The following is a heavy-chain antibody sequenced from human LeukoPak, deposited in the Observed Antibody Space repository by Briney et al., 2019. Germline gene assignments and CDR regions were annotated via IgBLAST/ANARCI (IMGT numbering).Heavy chain of an antibody. CDR1: GFTLSTNA. V-gene: IGHV3-23*01. CDR3: AKDVGKWESLHFFDY. D-gene: IGHD1-26*01. J-gene: IGHJ4*02. CDR2: ISGSGAST. Sequence: GGSLRLSCLTFGFTLSTNAMGWVRQAPGKGLEWLSGISGSGASTYYADSVKGRFTISRDDSRNTLYLQMNSLRGDDTAVYYCAKDVGKWESLHFFDYWGQGTLVTVSS.